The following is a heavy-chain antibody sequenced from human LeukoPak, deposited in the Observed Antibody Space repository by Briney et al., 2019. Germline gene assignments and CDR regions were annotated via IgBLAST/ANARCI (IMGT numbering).Heavy chain of an antibody. D-gene: IGHD4-11*01. V-gene: IGHV4-38-2*02. J-gene: IGHJ6*03. Sequence: SVTLSLTCTVSGYSISSGYYWGWIRQPPGKGLEWIGSIYHSGSTYYNPSLKSRVTISVDTSKNQFSLKLSSVTAADTAVYYCARGVTTSYGYYYYMDVWGKGTTVTVSS. CDR3: ARGVTTSYGYYYYMDV. CDR2: IYHSGST. CDR1: GYSISSGYY.